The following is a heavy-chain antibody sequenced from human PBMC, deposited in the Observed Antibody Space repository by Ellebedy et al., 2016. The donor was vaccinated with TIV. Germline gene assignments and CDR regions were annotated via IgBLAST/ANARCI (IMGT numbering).Heavy chain of an antibody. Sequence: GESLKISXAASGFTFSSFSMNWVRQSPGKGLEWVSYINGSGGTIYYADSVQGRFTISRDNAKNSLYLQMYSLRDEDTAVYYCARDRYCSSISCYLDPVYSYGMDVWGRGTTVTVSS. D-gene: IGHD2-2*01. V-gene: IGHV3-48*02. CDR3: ARDRYCSSISCYLDPVYSYGMDV. CDR2: INGSGGTI. CDR1: GFTFSSFS. J-gene: IGHJ6*02.